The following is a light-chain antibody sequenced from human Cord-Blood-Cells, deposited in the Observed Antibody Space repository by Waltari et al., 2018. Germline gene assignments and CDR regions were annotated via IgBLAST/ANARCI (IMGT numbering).Light chain of an antibody. J-gene: IGKJ3*01. CDR1: QSVSSSY. CDR3: QQYGSSPPFT. CDR2: GAS. V-gene: IGKV3-20*01. Sequence: VLTQSPATLSFSPGEGATLSCRASQSVSSSYLAWYQQKPGQAPRLLIYGASSRATGIPDRFSGSGSGTDFTLTISRLEPEDFAVYYCQQYGSSPPFTFGPGTKVDIK.